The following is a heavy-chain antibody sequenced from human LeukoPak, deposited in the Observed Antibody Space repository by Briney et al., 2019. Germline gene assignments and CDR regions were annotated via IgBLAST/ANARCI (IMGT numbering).Heavy chain of an antibody. D-gene: IGHD5-12*01. J-gene: IGHJ4*02. V-gene: IGHV3-21*01. CDR1: GFTFSSYS. CDR2: ISSSSSYI. Sequence: PGGSLRLSCAASGFTFSSYSMNWVRQAPGKGLEWVSSISSSSSYIYYADSVKGRFTISKDNAKNSLYLQMNSLRAEDTAVYYCARMGMSMVATIRSSHIDYWGQGTLVTVSS. CDR3: ARMGMSMVATIRSSHIDY.